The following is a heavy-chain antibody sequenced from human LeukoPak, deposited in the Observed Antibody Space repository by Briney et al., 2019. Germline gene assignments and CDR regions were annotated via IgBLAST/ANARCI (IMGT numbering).Heavy chain of an antibody. CDR3: ATLKGDVTIFDN. CDR2: IRQDGSLK. V-gene: IGHV3-7*01. CDR1: GFIFSRCW. J-gene: IGHJ4*02. D-gene: IGHD1-26*01. Sequence: PGGSLRLSCAASGFIFSRCWMSWVRQAPGKGLEWVASIRQDGSLKYHADSVKGRFTISRDNARNSLYLQMNSLGVEDTAVYYCATLKGDVTIFDNWGQGTLVTVSS.